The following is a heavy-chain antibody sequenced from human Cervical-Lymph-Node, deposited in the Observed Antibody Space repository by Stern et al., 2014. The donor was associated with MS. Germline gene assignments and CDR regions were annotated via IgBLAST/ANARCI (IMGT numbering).Heavy chain of an antibody. CDR3: AREGGNTAEYFQH. Sequence: QVQLVESGGGVVQPGRSLRLSCAASGFTFSSSGMHWVRQAPGKGLEWLAIIYYDGSNRYYEDSVKGRFTISRDNSKNTLYLQMNSLRAEDTAVYYCAREGGNTAEYFQHWGQGTLVTVSS. J-gene: IGHJ1*01. CDR2: IYYDGSNR. D-gene: IGHD4-23*01. V-gene: IGHV3-33*01. CDR1: GFTFSSSG.